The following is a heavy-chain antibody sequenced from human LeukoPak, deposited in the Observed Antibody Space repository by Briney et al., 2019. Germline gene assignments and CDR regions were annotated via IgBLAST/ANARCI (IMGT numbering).Heavy chain of an antibody. Sequence: SETLSLTCAVYGGSFSGYYWSWIRQPPGKGLEWIGEINHSGSTNYNPSLKSRVTISVDTSKNQFSLKLSSVTAADTAVYYCARASVAVARLFDYWGQGTLVTVSS. J-gene: IGHJ4*02. V-gene: IGHV4-34*01. D-gene: IGHD6-19*01. CDR1: GGSFSGYY. CDR3: ARASVAVARLFDY. CDR2: INHSGST.